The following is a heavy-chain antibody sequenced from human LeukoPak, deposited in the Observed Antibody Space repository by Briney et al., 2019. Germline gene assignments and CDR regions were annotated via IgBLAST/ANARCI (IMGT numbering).Heavy chain of an antibody. CDR1: GGSISSYY. J-gene: IGHJ4*02. CDR3: ARVRSGYDRYFDY. CDR2: IYHSGST. V-gene: IGHV4-59*12. Sequence: KPSETLSLTCTVSGGSISSYYWSWIRQPPGKGLEWIGYIYHSGSTYYNPSLKSRVTISVDRSKNQFSLKLSSVTAADTAVYYCARVRSGYDRYFDYWGQGTLVTVSS. D-gene: IGHD5-12*01.